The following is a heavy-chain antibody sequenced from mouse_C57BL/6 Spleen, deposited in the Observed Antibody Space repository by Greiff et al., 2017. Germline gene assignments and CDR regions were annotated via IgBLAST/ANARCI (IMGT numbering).Heavy chain of an antibody. Sequence: EVHLVESGGDLVKPGGSLKLSCAASGFTFSSYGMSWVRQTPDKRLEWVATISSGGSYTYYPDSVKGRFTISRDNAKNTLYLQMSSLKSEDTAMYYCVRQYYYYGSSPYWYFDVWGTGTTVTVSS. V-gene: IGHV5-6*01. J-gene: IGHJ1*03. CDR3: VRQYYYYGSSPYWYFDV. CDR1: GFTFSSYG. D-gene: IGHD1-1*01. CDR2: ISSGGSYT.